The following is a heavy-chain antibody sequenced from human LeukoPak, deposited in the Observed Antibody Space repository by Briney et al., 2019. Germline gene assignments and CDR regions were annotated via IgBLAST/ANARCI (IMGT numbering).Heavy chain of an antibody. V-gene: IGHV3-21*01. CDR3: ARERSYSSGGRAFDI. D-gene: IGHD6-19*01. Sequence: GGSLRLSCAASGFTFSSYSMNWVRQAPGKGLEWVSSISSSSSYIYCADSVKGRFTISRDNAKNSLYLQMNGLRAEDTAVYYCARERSYSSGGRAFDIWGQGTMVTVSS. J-gene: IGHJ3*02. CDR1: GFTFSSYS. CDR2: ISSSSSYI.